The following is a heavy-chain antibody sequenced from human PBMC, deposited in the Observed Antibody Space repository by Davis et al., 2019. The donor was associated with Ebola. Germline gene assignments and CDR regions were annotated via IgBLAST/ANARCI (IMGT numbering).Heavy chain of an antibody. J-gene: IGHJ3*02. Sequence: GGSLRLSCVVSGLSASTNYMGWVRQAPGKGLEWVSTYGTSADTYYADSVKGRFTISRDNSKNTLYLQMNGLRVEDTAIYYCAKDTSNIWFDIWGQGTVVTVSS. CDR3: AKDTSNIWFDI. V-gene: IGHV3-53*01. CDR2: YGTSADT. D-gene: IGHD1-26*01. CDR1: GLSASTNY.